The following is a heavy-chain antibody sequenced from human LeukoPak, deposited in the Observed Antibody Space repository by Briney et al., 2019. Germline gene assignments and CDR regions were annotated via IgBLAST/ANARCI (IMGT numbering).Heavy chain of an antibody. CDR1: GYTFTSYG. CDR3: AIDPTITIFGVVTYNWFDP. V-gene: IGHV1-18*01. CDR2: ISAYNGNT. D-gene: IGHD3-3*01. J-gene: IGHJ5*02. Sequence: GASVKVSCKASGYTFTSYGISLVRQAPGQGLEWMGWISAYNGNTNYAQKLQGRVTMTTDTSTSTAYMELRSLRSDDTAVYYCAIDPTITIFGVVTYNWFDPWGQGTLVTVSS.